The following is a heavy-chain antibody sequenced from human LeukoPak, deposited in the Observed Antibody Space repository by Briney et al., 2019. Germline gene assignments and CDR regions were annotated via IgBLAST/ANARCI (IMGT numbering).Heavy chain of an antibody. V-gene: IGHV3-53*01. J-gene: IGHJ4*02. Sequence: GRSLRLSCAASGFTVSSNYMSWVRQAPGEGLEWVSVIYSGGSTYYADSVKVRFTISRDNSKNTMYLQMNSLRAEDTAVYYCAREGQQLGFDYWGQRTLVTVPS. CDR1: GFTVSSNY. CDR2: IYSGGST. D-gene: IGHD6-13*01. CDR3: AREGQQLGFDY.